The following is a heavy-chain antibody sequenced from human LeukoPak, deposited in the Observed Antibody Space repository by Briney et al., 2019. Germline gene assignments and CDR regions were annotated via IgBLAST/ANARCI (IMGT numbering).Heavy chain of an antibody. V-gene: IGHV3-20*04. D-gene: IGHD2-15*01. Sequence: RGSLRLSCAASGFTFYDYGMSSVRQSPGHGLGWGSGISWNSSRSGYADYAKGRFTISRDNAKNSLYLQMNSLRAEDKALYYCAREGYCSGGSCGLYYYYYYMDVWGKGTTVTVS. CDR3: AREGYCSGGSCGLYYYYYYMDV. J-gene: IGHJ6*03. CDR1: GFTFYDYG. CDR2: ISWNSSRS.